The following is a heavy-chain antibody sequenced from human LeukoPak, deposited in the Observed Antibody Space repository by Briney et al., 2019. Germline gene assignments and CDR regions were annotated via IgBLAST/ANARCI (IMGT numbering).Heavy chain of an antibody. Sequence: GGSLRLSCAASGFTFSSYSMNWVRQAPGKGLEWVSSISSSSSYIYYTDSVKGRFTISRDNAKNSLYLQMNSLRAEDTAVYYCAGGYCSSTSCYSVYWGQGTLVTVSS. CDR1: GFTFSSYS. CDR3: AGGYCSSTSCYSVY. CDR2: ISSSSSYI. V-gene: IGHV3-21*01. D-gene: IGHD2-2*02. J-gene: IGHJ4*02.